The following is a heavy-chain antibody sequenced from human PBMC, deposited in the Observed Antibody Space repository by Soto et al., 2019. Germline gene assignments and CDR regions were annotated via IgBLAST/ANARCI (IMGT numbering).Heavy chain of an antibody. J-gene: IGHJ6*02. D-gene: IGHD2-15*01. CDR3: AIGVVVVAPYYYGMDV. V-gene: IGHV1-24*01. Sequence: ASVKVSCKVSGYTLTELCMHWVRQAPGKGLEWMGGFDPEDGETIYAQKFQGRVTMTEDTSTDTAYMELSSLRSEDTAVYYCAIGVVVVAPYYYGMDVWGQGTTVTVSS. CDR2: FDPEDGET. CDR1: GYTLTELC.